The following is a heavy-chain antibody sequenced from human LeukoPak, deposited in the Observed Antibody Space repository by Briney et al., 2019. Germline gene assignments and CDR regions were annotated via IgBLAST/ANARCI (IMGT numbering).Heavy chain of an antibody. V-gene: IGHV3-11*01. CDR1: GFTFSDYY. CDR3: ARAAMVRLLFDY. CDR2: ISSSGSTI. Sequence: PGVSLRLSCAASGFTFSDYYMSWIRQAPGKELEWVSYISSSGSTIYYADSVKGRFTISRDNAKNSLYLQMNSLRAEDTAVYYCARAAMVRLLFDYWGQGTLVTVSS. D-gene: IGHD5-18*01. J-gene: IGHJ4*02.